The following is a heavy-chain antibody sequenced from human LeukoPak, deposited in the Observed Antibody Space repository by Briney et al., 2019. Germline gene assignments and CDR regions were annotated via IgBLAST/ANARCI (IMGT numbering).Heavy chain of an antibody. Sequence: GGSLRLSCAASGFTFSSYGMHWVRQAPGKGLEWVAFIRYDGSNKYYADSVKGRFTISRDNSKNTLYLQVNSLRAEDTAVYYCAKEQQLLKTFDYWGQGTLVTVSS. CDR2: IRYDGSNK. CDR3: AKEQQLLKTFDY. CDR1: GFTFSSYG. D-gene: IGHD6-13*01. V-gene: IGHV3-30*02. J-gene: IGHJ4*02.